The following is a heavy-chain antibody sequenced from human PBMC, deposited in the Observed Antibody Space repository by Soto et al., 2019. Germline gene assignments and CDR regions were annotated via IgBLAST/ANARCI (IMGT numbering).Heavy chain of an antibody. CDR3: ARASWDRVRGVKEFDS. Sequence: QVQLVQSGAEVKKPGASVKVSCKASGYTFTNDYMHWVRQAPGQGLEWMGIINPSTGTTSYAQKFQGRVTMTRDTSTSTVHMELCSLRSADTAVYSCARASWDRVRGVKEFDSWGQGTLVTVSS. CDR2: INPSTGTT. J-gene: IGHJ4*02. D-gene: IGHD3-10*01. CDR1: GYTFTNDY. V-gene: IGHV1-46*01.